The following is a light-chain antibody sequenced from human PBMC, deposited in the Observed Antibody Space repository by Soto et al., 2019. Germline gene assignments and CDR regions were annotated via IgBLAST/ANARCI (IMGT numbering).Light chain of an antibody. J-gene: IGKJ1*01. CDR2: DAS. V-gene: IGKV1-5*01. CDR3: QQTYSSPQT. CDR1: ESIRTW. Sequence: DIQMAQSPSTLSASVGDIVTIACRASESIRTWLAWYQHKPGKAPKFLIYDASSLESGVPSRFSGSGSGTDFTLTISSLQPEDFATYYCQQTYSSPQTFGQGTKVDI.